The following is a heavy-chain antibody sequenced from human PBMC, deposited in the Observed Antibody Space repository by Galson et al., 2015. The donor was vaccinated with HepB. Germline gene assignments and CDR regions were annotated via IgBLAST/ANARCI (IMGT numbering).Heavy chain of an antibody. CDR3: ARVAASDYGDHAHFDY. Sequence: SLRLSCAASGFTFSDYYMSWIRQAPGKGLEWVSYISSSGTYTNHAASVKGRFTISRDNAKKSVHLQMNSLRAEDTAVYYCARVAASDYGDHAHFDYWGQGALVTVSS. V-gene: IGHV3-11*06. D-gene: IGHD4-17*01. J-gene: IGHJ4*02. CDR1: GFTFSDYY. CDR2: ISSSGTYT.